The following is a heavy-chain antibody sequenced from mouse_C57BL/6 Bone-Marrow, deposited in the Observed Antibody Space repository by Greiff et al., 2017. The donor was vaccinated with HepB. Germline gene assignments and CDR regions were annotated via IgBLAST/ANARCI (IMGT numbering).Heavy chain of an antibody. V-gene: IGHV1-64*01. CDR1: GYTFTSYW. J-gene: IGHJ4*01. CDR2: IHPNSGST. CDR3: ARNGSSYDYAMDY. D-gene: IGHD1-1*01. Sequence: VQLQQPGAELVKPGASVKLSCKASGYTFTSYWMHWVKQSPGQGLEWIGMIHPNSGSTNYNEKFKSKATLTVDKSSSTAYMQLSSLTSEDSAVYYCARNGSSYDYAMDYWGQGTSVTVSS.